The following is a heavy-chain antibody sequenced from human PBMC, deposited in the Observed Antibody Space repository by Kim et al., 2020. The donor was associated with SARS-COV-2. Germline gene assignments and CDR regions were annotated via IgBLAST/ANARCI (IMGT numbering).Heavy chain of an antibody. J-gene: IGHJ4*02. V-gene: IGHV6-1*01. Sequence: DYEVSGKRRITINPDPSKHQFSLQLNSVTTEDTAVYYCAAGGVGATGFDYWGQGTLVTVSS. D-gene: IGHD1-26*01. CDR3: AAGGVGATGFDY.